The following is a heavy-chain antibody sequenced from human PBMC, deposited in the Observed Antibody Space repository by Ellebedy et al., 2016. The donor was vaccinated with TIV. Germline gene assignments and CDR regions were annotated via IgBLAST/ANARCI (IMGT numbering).Heavy chain of an antibody. D-gene: IGHD6-13*01. V-gene: IGHV1-8*03. CDR1: GYTFTGYY. CDR2: INPNSGNT. CDR3: ARSPAGRNVDLDY. Sequence: AASAKVSCKASGYTFTGYYMHWVRQAPGQGLEWMGWINPNSGNTGYAQKFQGRVTFTRDTSISTAYMEVSSLRSEDTAVYYCARSPAGRNVDLDYWGQGTLVTVSS. J-gene: IGHJ4*02.